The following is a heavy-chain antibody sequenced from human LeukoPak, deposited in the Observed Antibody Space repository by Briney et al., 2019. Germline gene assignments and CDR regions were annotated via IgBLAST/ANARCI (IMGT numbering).Heavy chain of an antibody. Sequence: SETLSLTCTVSGGSISSHYWSWIRQPPGKGLEWIGYIYYSGSTNYNPSLKSRVTISVDTSKNQFSLKLRSVTAADTAVYHCARGVPLLWFGELLGGPNWFYPWGQGTLVTVSS. V-gene: IGHV4-59*11. CDR2: IYYSGST. D-gene: IGHD3-10*01. CDR1: GGSISSHY. CDR3: ARGVPLLWFGELLGGPNWFYP. J-gene: IGHJ5*02.